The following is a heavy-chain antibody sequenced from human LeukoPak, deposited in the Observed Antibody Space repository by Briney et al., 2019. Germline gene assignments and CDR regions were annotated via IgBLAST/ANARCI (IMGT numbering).Heavy chain of an antibody. V-gene: IGHV3-48*04. J-gene: IGHJ4*02. CDR2: ISGSSSTI. D-gene: IGHD3-10*01. Sequence: GSLRLSCAVSGFIFSTYSMNWVRQAPGKGLEWVSYISGSSSTIHYADSVKGRFTISRDNAKNSLYLQMNSLRADDTAVYYCARDRDGSGRSFDYWGQGTLVTVSS. CDR1: GFIFSTYS. CDR3: ARDRDGSGRSFDY.